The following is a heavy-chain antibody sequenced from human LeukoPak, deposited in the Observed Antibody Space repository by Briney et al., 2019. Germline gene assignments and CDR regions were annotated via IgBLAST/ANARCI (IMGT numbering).Heavy chain of an antibody. J-gene: IGHJ4*02. CDR1: GYTFTSYG. CDR2: ISAYNGNT. V-gene: IGHV1-18*01. CDR3: ARHTSGWTFFDY. D-gene: IGHD6-19*01. Sequence: ASVTVSCKASGYTFTSYGISWVRQAPGQGVEWMGWISAYNGNTNYAQKLQGRVTMTTDTSTSTAYMELRSLRSDDTAVYYCARHTSGWTFFDYWGQGTLVTVSS.